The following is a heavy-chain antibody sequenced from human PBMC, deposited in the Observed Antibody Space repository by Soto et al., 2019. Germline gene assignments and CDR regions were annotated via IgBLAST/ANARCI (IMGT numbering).Heavy chain of an antibody. CDR2: ISFSGAT. J-gene: IGHJ4*02. CDR3: ARDRRDGYKRYCEL. Sequence: SGTLSLTCFVSGVSITSYFWSWIRQTPGKGLDWIGSISFSGATYSNPSLKGRAALSVDTSENHLSLTLNSVTSADTAVYFCARDRRDGYKRYCELWGQGNQVTVSS. CDR1: GVSITSYF. D-gene: IGHD2-21*01. V-gene: IGHV4-59*01.